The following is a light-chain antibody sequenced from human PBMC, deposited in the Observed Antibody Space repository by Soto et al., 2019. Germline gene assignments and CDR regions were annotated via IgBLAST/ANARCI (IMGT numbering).Light chain of an antibody. CDR2: AAS. CDR3: QQTYDPPRT. J-gene: IGKJ1*01. V-gene: IGKV1-39*01. CDR1: QNINSY. Sequence: DIPMTQSPSSLSASVGDRVTITCRASQNINSYLNWYQQKPGKAPQLLIYAASNLQSGVPSRFSGSGSGTDFTLTISNLQPEDFATYYCQQTYDPPRTFGQGTKVEI.